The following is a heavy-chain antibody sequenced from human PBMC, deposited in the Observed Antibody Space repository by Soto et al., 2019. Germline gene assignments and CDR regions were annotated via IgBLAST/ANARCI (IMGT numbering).Heavy chain of an antibody. J-gene: IGHJ6*03. CDR3: ARATRSAPYPRQDHDNMDV. D-gene: IGHD1-1*01. Sequence: SQTLPLPCAVYGGSFSGYYWSLLRQPPGKGLEWIGEINHSGSTNYNPSLKSRVTISVDTSKNQFSLKLSSVTAAATAVYYCARATRSAPYPRQDHDNMDVWGRGTTDTVSS. CDR1: GGSFSGYY. CDR2: INHSGST. V-gene: IGHV4-34*01.